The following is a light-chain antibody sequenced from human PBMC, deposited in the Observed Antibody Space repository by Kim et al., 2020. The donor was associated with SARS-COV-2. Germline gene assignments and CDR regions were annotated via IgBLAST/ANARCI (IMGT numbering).Light chain of an antibody. V-gene: IGKV3-20*01. CDR1: QSVSSSY. Sequence: LSPGERATLSCRASQSVSSSYLAWYQQKPGQAPRLLIYGASSRATGIPDRFGGSGSGTDFTLTISRLEPEDFAVYYCQQYAGSLTFGGGTKVDIK. J-gene: IGKJ4*01. CDR2: GAS. CDR3: QQYAGSLT.